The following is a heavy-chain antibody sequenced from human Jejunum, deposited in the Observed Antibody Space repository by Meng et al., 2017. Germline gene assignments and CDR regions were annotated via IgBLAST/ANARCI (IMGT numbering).Heavy chain of an antibody. D-gene: IGHD5-24*01. CDR1: GFTFSNYW. J-gene: IGHJ4*02. CDR2: INQDGSKQ. CDR3: GRAAYRDDSVDY. Sequence: GESLKISCAASGFTFSNYWMSWVRQAPGKGLEWVANINQDGSKQNYVDSVKGRFTISRDNAKNLVYLEMNSLRAEDTAVYYCGRAAYRDDSVDYWGQGTVVTVSS. V-gene: IGHV3-7*01.